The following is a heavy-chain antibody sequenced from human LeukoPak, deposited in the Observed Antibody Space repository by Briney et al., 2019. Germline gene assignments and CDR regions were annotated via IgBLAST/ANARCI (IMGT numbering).Heavy chain of an antibody. Sequence: ASVKVSCKASGYTFTSYGISWVRQAPGQGLEWMGWISAYNGNTNYAQKLQGRVTMTTDTSTSTAYMELGSLRSDDTAVYYCARVAPYCSSTSCYYYYGMDVWGQGTTVTVSS. D-gene: IGHD2-2*01. CDR2: ISAYNGNT. V-gene: IGHV1-18*01. CDR1: GYTFTSYG. CDR3: ARVAPYCSSTSCYYYYGMDV. J-gene: IGHJ6*02.